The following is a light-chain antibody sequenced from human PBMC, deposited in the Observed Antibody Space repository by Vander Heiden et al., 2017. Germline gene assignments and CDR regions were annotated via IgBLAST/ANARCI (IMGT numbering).Light chain of an antibody. V-gene: IGKV1-17*01. CDR1: QDISNE. CDR2: GAS. Sequence: DSHMTQSLSFLSAPVGDRVTSTCRASQDISNELGWYQQKPGKAPKRLIYGASSLQGGVPSRFSGSGSGTEFTLTISSLQAEDVAVYFCLHYNNFPLTFGQGTKLEIK. J-gene: IGKJ2*01. CDR3: LHYNNFPLT.